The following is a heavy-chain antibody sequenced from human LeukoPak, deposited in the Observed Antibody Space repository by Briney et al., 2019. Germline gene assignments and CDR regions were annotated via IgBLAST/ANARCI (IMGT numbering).Heavy chain of an antibody. CDR2: ISYSGST. D-gene: IGHD3-16*01. V-gene: IGHV4-61*01. J-gene: IGHJ4*02. CDR3: ARLGRYDYFIDY. CDR1: GGSVNSGTYY. Sequence: SETLSLTCTVSGGSVNSGTYYWSWIRQPPGKGLEWIGYISYSGSTNYNPSLKSRVTISADTSKNQFSLKVNSVTAADTAVYYCARLGRYDYFIDYWGQGTLVTVSS.